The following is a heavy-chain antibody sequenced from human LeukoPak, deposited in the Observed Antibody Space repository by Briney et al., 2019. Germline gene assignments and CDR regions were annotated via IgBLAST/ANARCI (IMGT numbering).Heavy chain of an antibody. V-gene: IGHV4-34*01. Sequence: RTSETLSLTCAVYGGSFSGYYWSWIRQPPGKGLEWIGEINHSGSTNYNPSLKSRVTISVDTSKNQFSLKLSSVTAADTAVYYCARHRVILGSFYFDYWGQGTLVTVSS. D-gene: IGHD2-21*01. CDR1: GGSFSGYY. CDR2: INHSGST. CDR3: ARHRVILGSFYFDY. J-gene: IGHJ4*02.